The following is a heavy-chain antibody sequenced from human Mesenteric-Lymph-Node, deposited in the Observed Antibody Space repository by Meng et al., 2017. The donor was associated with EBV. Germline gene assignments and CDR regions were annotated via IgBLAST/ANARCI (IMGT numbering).Heavy chain of an antibody. V-gene: IGHV4-4*02. Sequence: QGVLQESGLGLVEPWGAMSLTCAVSGCSLSSRTMWSWVRQPPGKGLEWIGEIYHSGSTNYNPSLKSRVTISVVESKNQFSLRLRSVTAADTAVYYCARVGAYCGGYCYHPRWGQGTLVTVSS. J-gene: IGHJ4*02. CDR1: GCSLSSRTM. CDR3: ARVGAYCGGYCYHPR. CDR2: IYHSGST. D-gene: IGHD2-21*02.